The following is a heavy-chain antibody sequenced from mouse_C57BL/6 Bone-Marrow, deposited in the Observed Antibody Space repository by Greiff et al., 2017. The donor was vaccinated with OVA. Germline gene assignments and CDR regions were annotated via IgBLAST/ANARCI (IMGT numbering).Heavy chain of an antibody. D-gene: IGHD1-1*01. CDR3: ARGYYGTKYYFDY. CDR1: GYTFTDYY. CDR2: INPYNGGT. Sequence: LKESGPVLVKPGASVKMSCKASGYTFTDYYMNWVKQSHGKSLEWIGVINPYNGGTSYNQKFKGKATLTVDKSSSTAYMELNSLTSEDSAVYYCARGYYGTKYYFDYWGQGTTLTVSS. V-gene: IGHV1-19*01. J-gene: IGHJ2*01.